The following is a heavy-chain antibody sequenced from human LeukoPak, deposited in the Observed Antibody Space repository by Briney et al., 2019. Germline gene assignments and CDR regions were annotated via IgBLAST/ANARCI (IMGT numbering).Heavy chain of an antibody. CDR3: ARGHGSGYTNWFDP. D-gene: IGHD3-10*01. CDR2: INPSGNSA. Sequence: ASVKVSCKASGHTFTSYSMHWVRQAPGQGLEWMGIINPSGNSAGYAQKFQGRVTMTRDMSASTVYMELSSLRFEDTAVYYCARGHGSGYTNWFDPWGQGTLVTVSS. V-gene: IGHV1-46*01. CDR1: GHTFTSYS. J-gene: IGHJ5*02.